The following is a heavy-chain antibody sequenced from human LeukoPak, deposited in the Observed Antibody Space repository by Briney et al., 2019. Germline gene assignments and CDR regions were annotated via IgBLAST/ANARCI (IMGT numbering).Heavy chain of an antibody. Sequence: PGGFLRLSCAASGFTFSSYAMSWVRQAPGKGLEWVSAISGSGGSTYYADSVKGRFTISRDNSKNTLYLQMNSLRAEGTAVYYCARREPKQVTRARGPFDYWGQGTLVTVSS. CDR3: ARREPKQVTRARGPFDY. D-gene: IGHD6-13*01. CDR1: GFTFSSYA. V-gene: IGHV3-23*01. J-gene: IGHJ4*02. CDR2: ISGSGGST.